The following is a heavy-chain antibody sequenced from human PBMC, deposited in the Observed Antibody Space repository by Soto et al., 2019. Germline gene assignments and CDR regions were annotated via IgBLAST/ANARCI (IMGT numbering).Heavy chain of an antibody. CDR2: IRSKANSYAT. CDR3: TIYGDPNIYYYGMDV. CDR1: GFTFSGSA. Sequence: EVQLVESGGGLVQPGGSLKLSCAASGFTFSGSAMHWVRQASGKGLEWVGRIRSKANSYATAYAASVKGRFTISRDDSRSTAYLQMNSLKTEDTAVYYCTIYGDPNIYYYGMDVWGQGTTVTVSS. V-gene: IGHV3-73*02. J-gene: IGHJ6*02. D-gene: IGHD4-17*01.